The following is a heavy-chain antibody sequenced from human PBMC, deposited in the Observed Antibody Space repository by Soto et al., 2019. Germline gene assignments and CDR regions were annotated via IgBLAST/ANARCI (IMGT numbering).Heavy chain of an antibody. CDR3: ARDLGYYDSSGYFDY. D-gene: IGHD3-22*01. CDR2: IVSSGSTI. CDR1: GFTFSDYY. V-gene: IGHV3-11*01. J-gene: IGHJ4*02. Sequence: GGSLRLSCAASGFTFSDYYMSWIRQAPGKGLEWISYIVSSGSTIYYADSVKGRFTISRDNAKNSLYLQMNSLRAEDTAVYYCARDLGYYDSSGYFDYWGQGALVTVSS.